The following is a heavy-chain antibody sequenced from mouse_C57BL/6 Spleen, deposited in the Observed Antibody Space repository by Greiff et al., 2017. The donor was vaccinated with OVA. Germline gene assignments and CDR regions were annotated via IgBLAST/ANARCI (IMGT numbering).Heavy chain of an antibody. CDR1: GYTFTSYW. J-gene: IGHJ4*01. D-gene: IGHD1-1*01. Sequence: QVQLQQPGAELVMPGASVKLSCKASGYTFTSYWMHWVQQRPGQGLEWIGEIDPSDSYTNYNQKFKGKSTLTVDKSSITAYMQLSSLTSEDSAVYYCARDYYGSRDYAMDYWGQGTSVTVSS. CDR2: IDPSDSYT. CDR3: ARDYYGSRDYAMDY. V-gene: IGHV1-69*01.